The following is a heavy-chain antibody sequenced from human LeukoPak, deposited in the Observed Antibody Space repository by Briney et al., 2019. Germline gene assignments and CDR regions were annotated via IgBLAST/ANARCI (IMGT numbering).Heavy chain of an antibody. J-gene: IGHJ4*02. CDR3: ARDLWNYYGSGSPPK. CDR2: INSDGSST. V-gene: IGHV3-74*01. CDR1: GFTFSSYW. Sequence: GGSLRLSCAASGFTFSSYWMHWVRHAPGKGLVWVSRINSDGSSTSYADSVKGRFTISRDNAKNTLYLQMNSLRAEDTAVYYCARDLWNYYGSGSPPKWGQGTLVTVSS. D-gene: IGHD3-10*01.